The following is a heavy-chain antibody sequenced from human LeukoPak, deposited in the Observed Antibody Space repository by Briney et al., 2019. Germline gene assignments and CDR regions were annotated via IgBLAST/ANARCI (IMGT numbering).Heavy chain of an antibody. Sequence: AGGSLRLSCAASGFTFSSYGMHWVRQAPGKGLEWVSVITESDDITYYADSVKGRFTISRDNSKNTLYLQMNSLRAEDTAVYYCAKDIAQGYTYGSIEQDFWGQGTLVTVSS. CDR3: AKDIAQGYTYGSIEQDF. CDR2: ITESDDIT. D-gene: IGHD5-18*01. V-gene: IGHV3-23*01. J-gene: IGHJ4*02. CDR1: GFTFSSYG.